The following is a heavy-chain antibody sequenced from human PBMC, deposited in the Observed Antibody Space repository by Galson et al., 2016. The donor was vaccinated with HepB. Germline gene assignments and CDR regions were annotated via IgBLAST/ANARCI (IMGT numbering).Heavy chain of an antibody. D-gene: IGHD5-12*01. CDR1: GYTFTGYY. CDR2: INPNSGGT. CDR3: ARDRLGGYDYH. J-gene: IGHJ5*02. V-gene: IGHV1-2*02. Sequence: CKASGYTFTGYYMHWVRQAPGQGLEWMGWINPNSGGTNYAQKFRGRVTMTRDTSISTAYMELSSLRSNDTAVYYCARDRLGGYDYHWGQGTLVTVSS.